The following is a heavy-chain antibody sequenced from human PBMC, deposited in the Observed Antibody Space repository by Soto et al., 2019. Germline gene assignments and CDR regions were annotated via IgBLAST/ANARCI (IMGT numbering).Heavy chain of an antibody. CDR2: ISSTTNYI. CDR3: ARESEDLTSNFDY. J-gene: IGHJ4*02. V-gene: IGHV3-21*06. CDR1: GFTFTRYS. Sequence: GGSLRLSCAASGFTFTRYSMNWVRQAPGKGLEWVSSISSTTNYIYYGDSMKGRSTISRDNAKNSLYLEMNSLRAEDTAVYYCARESEDLTSNFDYWGQGTLVTVSS.